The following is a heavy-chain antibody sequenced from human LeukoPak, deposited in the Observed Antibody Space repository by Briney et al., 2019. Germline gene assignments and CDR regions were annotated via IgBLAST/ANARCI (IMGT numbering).Heavy chain of an antibody. J-gene: IGHJ6*03. CDR1: GGSISSGSYY. Sequence: PSETLSLTCTVSGGSISSGSYYWSWIRQPAGKGLEWVGRIFTSGSTNYNPSLKSRVTISVDTSKNQFSLKLSSVTAADTAVYFCARADYAIYYYSYMDVWGKGTTVTVSS. CDR2: IFTSGST. CDR3: ARADYAIYYYSYMDV. D-gene: IGHD3-9*01. V-gene: IGHV4-61*02.